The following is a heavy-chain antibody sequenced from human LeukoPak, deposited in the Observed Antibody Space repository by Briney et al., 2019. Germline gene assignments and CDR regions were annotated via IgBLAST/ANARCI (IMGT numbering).Heavy chain of an antibody. CDR3: ARVSPQSSYFDY. CDR1: GGSISSSNW. CDR2: IYHSGST. V-gene: IGHV4-4*02. Sequence: SGTLSLTCAVSGGSISSSNWWSWVRPPPGKGLEWIGEIYHSGSTNYNPSLKSRVTISVDKSKNQFSLNLSSVTAADTAVYYCARVSPQSSYFDYWGQGTLVTVSS. D-gene: IGHD5/OR15-5a*01. J-gene: IGHJ4*02.